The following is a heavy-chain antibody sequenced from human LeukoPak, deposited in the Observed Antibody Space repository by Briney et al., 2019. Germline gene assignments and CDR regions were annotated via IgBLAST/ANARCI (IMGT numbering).Heavy chain of an antibody. CDR1: EFIFSGYW. D-gene: IGHD6-13*01. Sequence: PGGSLRLSCAASEFIFSGYWMNWVRQAPGKGLEWVANIKQDGSEKQYVDSVRGRVTITRDNAKNSLYLQMKSLRVEDTAVYYCARDGFVGAADYWGQGTLVTVYS. CDR2: IKQDGSEK. CDR3: ARDGFVGAADY. J-gene: IGHJ4*02. V-gene: IGHV3-7*01.